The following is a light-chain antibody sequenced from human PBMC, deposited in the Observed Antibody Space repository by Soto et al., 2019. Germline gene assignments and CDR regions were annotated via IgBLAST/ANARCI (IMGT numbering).Light chain of an antibody. V-gene: IGLV2-14*01. CDR2: EVS. CDR3: SSFTSISTYV. Sequence: QSALTQPASVSGSPGQSITISCTGTNSDIGDYNYVSWYQQHPGKAPKVMIYEVSNRPSGVSNRFSGSKLGNTASLTISGLQAEDEADYYCSSFTSISTYVFGTGTKVTVL. CDR1: NSDIGDYNY. J-gene: IGLJ1*01.